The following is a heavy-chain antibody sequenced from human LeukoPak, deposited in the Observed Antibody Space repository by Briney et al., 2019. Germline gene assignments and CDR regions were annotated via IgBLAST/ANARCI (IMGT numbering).Heavy chain of an antibody. CDR1: GYTFTNYD. CDR2: MKPNSGDT. V-gene: IGHV1-8*01. Sequence: ASVKVSCKASGYTFTNYDINWVRQVSGQGLEWMGWMKPNSGDTGYAQNFQGRVTMTEDTSTQTAYMELSGLTSDDTAVYYCTTRSGDFWSGFVNWGQGSLVTVSS. CDR3: TTRSGDFWSGFVN. J-gene: IGHJ4*02. D-gene: IGHD3-3*01.